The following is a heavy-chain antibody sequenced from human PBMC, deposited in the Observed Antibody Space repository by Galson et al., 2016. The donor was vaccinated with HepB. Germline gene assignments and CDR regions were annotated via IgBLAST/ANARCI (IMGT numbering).Heavy chain of an antibody. Sequence: SLRLSCAASGFTLSSYSMNWVRQAPGKGLEWVSSISTSSSYIYYADSVVGRFTISRDNAKNSLSLQMNSLRAEDTAGYYCARDCAEVGPYYDYVMDVWGQGTLVTVSA. D-gene: IGHD1-26*01. CDR2: ISTSSSYI. CDR1: GFTLSSYS. J-gene: IGHJ6*01. CDR3: ARDCAEVGPYYDYVMDV. V-gene: IGHV3-21*01.